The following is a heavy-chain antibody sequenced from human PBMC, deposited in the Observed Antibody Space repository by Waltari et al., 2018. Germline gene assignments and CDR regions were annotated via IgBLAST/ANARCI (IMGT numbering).Heavy chain of an antibody. CDR1: GFTSFNYF. CDR2: SSDGGVYT. CDR3: AKGFEDLLPFDH. J-gene: IGHJ4*02. Sequence: EVQLVESGGTSVQPGGSLRLSCAASGFTSFNYFISWVCQAAGEGLEWISASSDGGVYTYYADSVKGRFTISRDSSKNTIYLQMNSLRVEDTALYYCAKGFEDLLPFDHWGQGTLVTVST. V-gene: IGHV3-23*04. D-gene: IGHD2-21*01.